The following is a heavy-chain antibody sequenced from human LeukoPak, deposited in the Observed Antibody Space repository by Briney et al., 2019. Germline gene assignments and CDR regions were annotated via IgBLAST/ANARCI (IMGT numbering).Heavy chain of an antibody. CDR3: ARGLYYYDSSGYE. J-gene: IGHJ4*02. D-gene: IGHD3-22*01. V-gene: IGHV4-59*01. CDR2: IYYSGST. CDR1: GGSISSYY. Sequence: SETLSLTCTVSGGSISSYYWSWIRQPPGKGLEWIGYIYYSGSTNYNPSLKSRVTISVDTSKNQFSLKLSSLTAAYTAVYYCARGLYYYDSSGYEWGQGTLVTVSS.